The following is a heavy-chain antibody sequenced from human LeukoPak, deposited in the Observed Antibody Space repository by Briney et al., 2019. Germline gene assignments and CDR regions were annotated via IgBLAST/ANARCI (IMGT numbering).Heavy chain of an antibody. D-gene: IGHD3-16*01. Sequence: ASVKVSCKTSGYRFSDYYLQWMRQAPGQGLEWMGWIAPNSGGSNYAQNFQGRVTMTRDRSISTIYLELTNLRSDDTAVYYCARDRAVLSWSGEPGPVDFWGQGTLVTVSS. V-gene: IGHV1-2*02. CDR3: ARDRAVLSWSGEPGPVDF. CDR2: IAPNSGGS. J-gene: IGHJ4*02. CDR1: GYRFSDYY.